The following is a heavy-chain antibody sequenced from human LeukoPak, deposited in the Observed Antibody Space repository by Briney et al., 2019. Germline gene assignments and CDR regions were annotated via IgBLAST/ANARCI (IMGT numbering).Heavy chain of an antibody. J-gene: IGHJ6*03. V-gene: IGHV1-2*02. CDR2: MNPNSGGT. CDR3: AGNYCSSTSCNYYYYMDV. CDR1: GYTFSNYE. Sequence: ASVKVSCKASGYTFSNYEINWVRQATGHGLEWMGWMNPNSGGTNYAQKFQGRVTMTRDTSISTAYMELSRLRSDDTAVYYCAGNYCSSTSCNYYYYMDVWGKGTTVTVSS. D-gene: IGHD2-2*01.